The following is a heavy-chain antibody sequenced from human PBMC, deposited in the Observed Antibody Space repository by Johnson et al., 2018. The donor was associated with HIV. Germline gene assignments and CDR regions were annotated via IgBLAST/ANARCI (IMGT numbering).Heavy chain of an antibody. J-gene: IGHJ3*02. CDR2: INADGSRT. V-gene: IGHV3-74*03. CDR1: GFTFSNAW. CDR3: ARDRGSFDI. Sequence: VQLVESGGGLVKPGGSLRLSCAASGFTFSNAWMSWVRQAPGEGLVWVSRINADGSRTTYADSVKGRFTISRDNAKNTLYLEMNSLRAEDTAVYYCARDRGSFDIWGQGTMVTVSS.